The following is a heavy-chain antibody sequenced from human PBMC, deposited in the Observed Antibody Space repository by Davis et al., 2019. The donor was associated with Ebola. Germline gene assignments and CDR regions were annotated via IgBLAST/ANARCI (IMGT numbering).Heavy chain of an antibody. D-gene: IGHD2-15*01. V-gene: IGHV1-46*01. CDR1: GYTFTSYY. CDR2: INPSGGST. J-gene: IGHJ4*02. Sequence: ASVKVSCKASGYTFTSYYMHWVRQAPGQGLEWMGIINPSGGSTSYAQKFQGRVTMTRDTSTSTVYMELSSLRSEDTAVYYCARAGGYCSGGSCNFDYWGQGTLVTVSS. CDR3: ARAGGYCSGGSCNFDY.